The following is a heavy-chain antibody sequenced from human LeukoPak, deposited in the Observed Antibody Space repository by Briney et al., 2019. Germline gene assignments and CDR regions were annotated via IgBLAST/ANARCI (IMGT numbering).Heavy chain of an antibody. D-gene: IGHD4-17*01. CDR2: INHSGST. V-gene: IGHV4-34*01. J-gene: IGHJ3*01. CDR3: TRKATTGPTKAAFDV. CDR1: GGSFSGYY. Sequence: SETLSLTCAVYGGSFSGYYWSWIRQPPGKGLEWIGEINHSGSTNYNPSLKSRVTISVDTSKNQFSLKLSSVTAVDTAVYYCTRKATTGPTKAAFDVWGQGTMVTVSS.